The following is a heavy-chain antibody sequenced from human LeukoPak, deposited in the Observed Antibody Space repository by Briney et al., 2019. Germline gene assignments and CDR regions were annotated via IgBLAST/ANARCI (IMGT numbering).Heavy chain of an antibody. CDR3: AREPVPQDYGDTVNAYDL. CDR2: IHHDGRT. Sequence: KSSETLSLTCAVYGGSLSGHYWSWIRQSPGKGLEWIGDIHHDGRTKYSPSLKSRVSILLDTSKNEVSLRLTPVTAAVTALYFCAREPVPQDYGDTVNAYDLWGQGTMVIVSS. V-gene: IGHV4-34*01. J-gene: IGHJ3*01. D-gene: IGHD4-17*01. CDR1: GGSLSGHY.